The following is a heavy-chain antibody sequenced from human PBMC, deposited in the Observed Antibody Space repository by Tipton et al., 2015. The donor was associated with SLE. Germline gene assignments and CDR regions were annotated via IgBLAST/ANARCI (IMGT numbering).Heavy chain of an antibody. Sequence: TLSLTCTVSGDSISRGLYYWTWIRQPAGKTLEWIGRAYTSDSTNYSPSLKSRVTISVDASKNQFSLKMTSVTAADTAVYYCAREQWAYYCMDVWGKGTTVTVSS. J-gene: IGHJ6*03. CDR1: GDSISRGLYY. CDR3: AREQWAYYCMDV. CDR2: AYTSDST. V-gene: IGHV4-61*02. D-gene: IGHD2-8*01.